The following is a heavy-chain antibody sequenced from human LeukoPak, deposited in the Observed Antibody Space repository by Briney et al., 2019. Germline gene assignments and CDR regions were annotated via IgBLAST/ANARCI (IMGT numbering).Heavy chain of an antibody. J-gene: IGHJ6*02. Sequence: PGGSLRLSCAPSGFIFSSYAMHWVRQAPGKGLEWLAVISYDGSNKYHADSVKGRFTISRDNSKNTLYLQMNSLRAEDTAVYYCARDQGASDGSSWTYYYGMDVWGQGTTVTVSS. CDR2: ISYDGSNK. CDR3: ARDQGASDGSSWTYYYGMDV. CDR1: GFIFSSYA. D-gene: IGHD6-13*01. V-gene: IGHV3-30-3*01.